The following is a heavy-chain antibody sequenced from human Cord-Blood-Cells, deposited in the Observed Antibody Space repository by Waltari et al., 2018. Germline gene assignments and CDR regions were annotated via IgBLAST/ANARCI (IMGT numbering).Heavy chain of an antibody. J-gene: IGHJ4*02. CDR1: GFTFSNAW. Sequence: EVQLVESGGGLVKPGGSLRLSCAASGFTFSNAWMRWVRQAPGKGLEWVGRIKSKTDGGTTDYATPVKGRFTISREESKNTLYLQMNSLRTEDTAVYYCTTGTSGWYDYWGQGTLVTVSS. CDR3: TTGTSGWYDY. V-gene: IGHV3-15*01. CDR2: IKSKTDGGTT. D-gene: IGHD6-19*01.